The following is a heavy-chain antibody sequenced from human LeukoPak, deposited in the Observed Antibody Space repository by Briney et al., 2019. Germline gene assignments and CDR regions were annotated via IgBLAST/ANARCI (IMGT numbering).Heavy chain of an antibody. CDR2: VYYSGST. CDR3: ARLPLLYSSSNTPAYYFDY. D-gene: IGHD6-6*01. J-gene: IGHJ4*02. CDR1: GGSISSYY. Sequence: KPSETLSLTCTVSGGSISSYYWSWVRQPPGKGLEWIGNVYYSGSTNYNPSLRSRVTISVDTSKNQFSLKLTSVTAADTAVYFCARLPLLYSSSNTPAYYFDYWGQGTLVTVSS. V-gene: IGHV4-59*08.